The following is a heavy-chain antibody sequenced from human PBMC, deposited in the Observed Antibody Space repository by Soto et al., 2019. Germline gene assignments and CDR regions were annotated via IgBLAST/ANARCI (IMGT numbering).Heavy chain of an antibody. V-gene: IGHV3-23*01. CDR2: ISGSGGST. D-gene: IGHD3-22*01. CDR3: AWGGRGYFYYFDY. CDR1: GFTFSSYA. Sequence: GGSLRLSCAASGFTFSSYAMSWVRQAPGKGLEWVSAISGSGGSTYYADSVKGRFTISRDNSKNTLYLQMNSLRAEDTAVYYCAWGGRGYFYYFDYWGQGTLVTVSS. J-gene: IGHJ4*02.